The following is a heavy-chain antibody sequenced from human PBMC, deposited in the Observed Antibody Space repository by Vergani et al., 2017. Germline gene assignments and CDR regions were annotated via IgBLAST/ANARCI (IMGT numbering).Heavy chain of an antibody. Sequence: QVQLVQSGAEVKKPGASVKVSCKVSGYTLTELSMHWVRQAPGKGLEWMGGFDTEDGETICAQKFQGRVTMTEETSTDTAYMELSSLRSEDTAVYYCATDQNYLRYGMDVWGQGTTVTVSS. CDR1: GYTLTELS. D-gene: IGHD2/OR15-2a*01. V-gene: IGHV1-24*01. CDR3: ATDQNYLRYGMDV. CDR2: FDTEDGET. J-gene: IGHJ6*02.